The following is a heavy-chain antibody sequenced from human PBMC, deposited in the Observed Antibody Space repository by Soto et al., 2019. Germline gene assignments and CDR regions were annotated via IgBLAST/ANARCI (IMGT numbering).Heavy chain of an antibody. D-gene: IGHD2-2*01. CDR3: ARDLQSVPTGYYYYGMAV. J-gene: IGHJ6*02. CDR1: GFTFSSYS. V-gene: IGHV3-21*01. CDR2: ISSSSSYI. Sequence: PGGSLRLSCAASGFTFSSYSMNWVRQAPGKGLEWVSSISSSSSYIYYADSVKGRFTISRDNAKNSLYLQMNSLRAEDTAVYYCARDLQSVPTGYYYYGMAVWGQGTTVTVSS.